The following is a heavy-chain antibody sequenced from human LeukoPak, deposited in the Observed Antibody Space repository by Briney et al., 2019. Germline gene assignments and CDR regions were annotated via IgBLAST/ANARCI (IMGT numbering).Heavy chain of an antibody. CDR3: AKDRGYHYDSSGYYRMDAFDI. CDR1: GFTFDDYA. Sequence: SGGSLRLSCAASGFTFDDYAMHWVRQAPGKGLEWVAVISYDGSNKYYADSVKGRFTISRDNSKNTLYLQMNSLRAEDTAVYYCAKDRGYHYDSSGYYRMDAFDIWGQGTMVTVSS. D-gene: IGHD3-22*01. V-gene: IGHV3-30*18. CDR2: ISYDGSNK. J-gene: IGHJ3*02.